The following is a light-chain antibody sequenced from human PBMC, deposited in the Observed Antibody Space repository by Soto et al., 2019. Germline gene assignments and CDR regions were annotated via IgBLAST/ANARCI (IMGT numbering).Light chain of an antibody. V-gene: IGKV1-5*03. Sequence: DIQMTQSPSTLSGSVGDRVTITCRASQTISSWLAWYQQKPGKAPKLLIYKASTLKSGVPSRFSGSGSGTEFTLTISSLQPDDFATYYCQQSDSTPITFGQGTRLEIK. CDR1: QTISSW. J-gene: IGKJ5*01. CDR2: KAS. CDR3: QQSDSTPIT.